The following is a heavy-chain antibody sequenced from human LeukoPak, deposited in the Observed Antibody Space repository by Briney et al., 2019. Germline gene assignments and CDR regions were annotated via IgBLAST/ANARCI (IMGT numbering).Heavy chain of an antibody. Sequence: PSETLSLTCAVYGGSFSGYYWSWIRQPPGKGLEWIGEINHSGSTTYNPSLKSRVTISVDTSKNQFSLKLSSVTAADTAVYYCARVRRSNRGYYYYMDVWGKGTTVTVSS. D-gene: IGHD2/OR15-2a*01. CDR3: ARVRRSNRGYYYYMDV. J-gene: IGHJ6*03. V-gene: IGHV4-34*01. CDR1: GGSFSGYY. CDR2: INHSGST.